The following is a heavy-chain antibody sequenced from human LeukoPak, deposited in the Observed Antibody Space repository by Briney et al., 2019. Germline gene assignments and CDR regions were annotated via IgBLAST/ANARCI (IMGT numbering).Heavy chain of an antibody. CDR1: GDSISSYY. Sequence: SETLSLTCSVSGDSISSYYWTWMRQPAGKGLEWIGRIYTSGSTNYSPSLKSRVTMSVDTSKNQFFLNLTSVTAADTAVYYCAREGATTRRLDYWGQGTLVTVSA. D-gene: IGHD4-17*01. CDR2: IYTSGST. CDR3: AREGATTRRLDY. V-gene: IGHV4-4*07. J-gene: IGHJ4*02.